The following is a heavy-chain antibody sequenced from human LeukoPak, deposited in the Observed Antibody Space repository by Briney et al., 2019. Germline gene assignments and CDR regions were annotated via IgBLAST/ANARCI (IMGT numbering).Heavy chain of an antibody. D-gene: IGHD2-8*01. V-gene: IGHV3-33*01. CDR2: IWDEGSNK. J-gene: IGHJ5*02. Sequence: GRSMRLCWAASGFTCSSFGRQWLRQAPDMGRGWVAVIWDEGSNKYYADTVKRRITISRDNSKKTLYMQMNSLRTDDTAVYYCARQWALNWFDPWGQGTLVTVSS. CDR3: ARQWALNWFDP. CDR1: GFTCSSFG.